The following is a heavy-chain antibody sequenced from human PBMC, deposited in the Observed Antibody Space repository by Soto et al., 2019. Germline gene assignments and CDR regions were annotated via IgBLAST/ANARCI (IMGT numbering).Heavy chain of an antibody. D-gene: IGHD5-12*01. CDR1: GGTFNNYP. CDR2: SIPIFGTA. J-gene: IGHJ6*02. Sequence: QGQLVHSGAEVKKPGSSVKVSCKASGGTFNNYPITWVRQAPGEGLEWMGGSIPIFGTANYAQKFQGRVTLSVDESTSTAYMELSSLRSEDTAVYYCERGRGYSGDDHYYYFDMDVWGQGTTVTVSS. CDR3: ERGRGYSGDDHYYYFDMDV. V-gene: IGHV1-69*01.